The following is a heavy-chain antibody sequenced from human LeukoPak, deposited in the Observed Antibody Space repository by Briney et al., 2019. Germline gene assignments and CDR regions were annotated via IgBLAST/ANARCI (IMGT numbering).Heavy chain of an antibody. CDR2: THQSGNS. Sequence: SETLSLTCAVSAYSFSTAYYWGWIRQSPGRGLEWIASTHQSGNSYCNPSLKRRVTISIDTSKNQFSLTLNSVTAPDTALYYCARQLAVAGDWAFDIWGQGTLVTVSS. CDR1: AYSFSTAYY. J-gene: IGHJ3*02. V-gene: IGHV4-38-2*01. CDR3: ARQLAVAGDWAFDI. D-gene: IGHD6-19*01.